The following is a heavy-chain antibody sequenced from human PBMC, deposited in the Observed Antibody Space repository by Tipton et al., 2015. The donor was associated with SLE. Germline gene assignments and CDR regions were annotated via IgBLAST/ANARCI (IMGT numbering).Heavy chain of an antibody. Sequence: TLSLTCTVSGDSMRSGNTFWSWIRQHPEKGLEWIGYIFYSGSTNYNPSLKSRVTIFVDTSKNQVSLNLNSVTAADTAVYYCATGWLAVDFWGQGTRVTVSS. CDR1: GDSMRSGNTF. D-gene: IGHD6-19*01. CDR2: IFYSGST. V-gene: IGHV4-61*01. CDR3: ATGWLAVDF. J-gene: IGHJ4*02.